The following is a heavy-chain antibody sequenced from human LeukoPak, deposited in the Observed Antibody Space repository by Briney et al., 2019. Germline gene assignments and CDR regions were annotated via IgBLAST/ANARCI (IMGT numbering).Heavy chain of an antibody. CDR2: INHSGDT. CDR1: GESFSGYY. Sequence: SETLSLTCSVYGESFSGYYWSWIRQPPGKGLEWIGEINHSGDTNYNPSLKSRVTISVDTSRNQFSLKLSSVTAADTAVYYCARSPCSGGCYPTYYYYYMDVWGKGTTVTVSS. CDR3: ARSPCSGGCYPTYYYYYMDV. V-gene: IGHV4-34*01. D-gene: IGHD2-21*02. J-gene: IGHJ6*03.